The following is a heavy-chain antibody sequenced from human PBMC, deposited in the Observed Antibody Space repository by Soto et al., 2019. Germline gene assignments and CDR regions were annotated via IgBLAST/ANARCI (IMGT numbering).Heavy chain of an antibody. J-gene: IGHJ4*02. CDR3: ARAPGIAVAGNDY. CDR1: GGSISSYY. Sequence: SETLCLTCTVSGGSISSYYWSWIRQPPGKGLEWIGYIYHSGSTNYNPSLKSRVTISVDKSKNQFSLKLSSVTAADTAVYYCARAPGIAVAGNDYWGQGTLVTVSS. V-gene: IGHV4-59*12. CDR2: IYHSGST. D-gene: IGHD6-19*01.